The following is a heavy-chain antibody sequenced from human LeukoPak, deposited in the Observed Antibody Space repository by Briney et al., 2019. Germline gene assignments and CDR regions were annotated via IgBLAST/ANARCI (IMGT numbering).Heavy chain of an antibody. D-gene: IGHD5-24*01. CDR3: ARGRDGYNPFGY. CDR1: GFTFSSYA. CDR2: ISSNGGST. J-gene: IGHJ4*02. Sequence: GASLRLSCAAAGFTFSSYAMHWVRQAPGKGLEYVSAISSNGGSTYYANSVKGRFTISRDNSKNTLYLQMGSLRAEDMAVYYCARGRDGYNPFGYWGQGTLVTVSS. V-gene: IGHV3-64*01.